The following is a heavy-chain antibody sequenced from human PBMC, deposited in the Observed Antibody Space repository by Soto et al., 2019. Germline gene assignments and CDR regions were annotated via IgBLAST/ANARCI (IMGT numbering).Heavy chain of an antibody. Sequence: QVQLRESGPGLVKPSETLSLTCSVSGDSMSEFYWSWIRQSPGKGLEWIGYVHYVGTTKYNPSHKSRVTISVDTSKKQFSPNLRSVTAADTAVYYCTRLNYYDTSGYPYFFDYWGQGAPVTVSS. CDR3: TRLNYYDTSGYPYFFDY. J-gene: IGHJ4*02. CDR1: GDSMSEFY. CDR2: VHYVGTT. D-gene: IGHD3-22*01. V-gene: IGHV4-59*12.